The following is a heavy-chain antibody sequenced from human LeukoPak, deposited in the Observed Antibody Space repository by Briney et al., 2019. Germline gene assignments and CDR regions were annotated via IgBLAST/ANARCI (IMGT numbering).Heavy chain of an antibody. CDR2: MYYRGST. J-gene: IGHJ5*02. D-gene: IGHD2-15*01. V-gene: IGHV4-59*01. Sequence: SETLSLTCTVSGGSMNDYYWSWIRQPPGKGLEWIGYMYYRGSTNYNPSLKSRVSISIDTSKNQFSLKLSSVTAADTAVYYCARDRYCIGGICYSGRFDPWGRGTLVTVSS. CDR1: GGSMNDYY. CDR3: ARDRYCIGGICYSGRFDP.